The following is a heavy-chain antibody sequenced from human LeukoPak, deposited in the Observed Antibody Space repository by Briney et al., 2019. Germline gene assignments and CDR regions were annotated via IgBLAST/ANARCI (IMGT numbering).Heavy chain of an antibody. V-gene: IGHV1-2*02. J-gene: IGHJ6*03. CDR2: INPNSGGT. CDR1: GYTFTSYY. CDR3: ARGSPIKTMILVVITTGGYYYYMDV. Sequence: ASVKVSCKASGYTFTSYYMHWVRQAPGQGLEWMGWINPNSGGTNYAQKFQGRVTMTRDTSISTAYMELSRLRSDDTPVYYCARGSPIKTMILVVITTGGYYYYMDVWGKGTTVTVSS. D-gene: IGHD3-22*01.